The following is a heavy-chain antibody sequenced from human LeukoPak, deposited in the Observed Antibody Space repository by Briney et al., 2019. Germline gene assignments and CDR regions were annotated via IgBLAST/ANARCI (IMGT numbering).Heavy chain of an antibody. CDR2: INSSGGNT. Sequence: PGGSLRLSRAASGFTFSSYAMSWVRQAPGKGLEWVSVINSSGGNTYYADSVKGRFTISRDSSKNTLYLQMNSLRAEDTAIYYCAKGRTGYIPDDWGQGTLVTVSS. CDR3: AKGRTGYIPDD. J-gene: IGHJ4*02. V-gene: IGHV3-23*01. D-gene: IGHD6-13*01. CDR1: GFTFSSYA.